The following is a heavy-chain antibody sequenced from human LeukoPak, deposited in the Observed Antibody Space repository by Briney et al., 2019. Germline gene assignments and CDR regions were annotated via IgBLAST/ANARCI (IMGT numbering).Heavy chain of an antibody. D-gene: IGHD3-10*01. CDR2: INHSGST. Sequence: SETLSLTCAVYGGSFSGYYWSWIRQPPGKGLEWIGEINHSGSTNYNPSLKSRVTISVDTSKNQFSLKLSSVTAADTAVYYCARGRGSGIFGDNWFDPWGQGTLVAVSS. V-gene: IGHV4-34*01. CDR3: ARGRGSGIFGDNWFDP. J-gene: IGHJ5*02. CDR1: GGSFSGYY.